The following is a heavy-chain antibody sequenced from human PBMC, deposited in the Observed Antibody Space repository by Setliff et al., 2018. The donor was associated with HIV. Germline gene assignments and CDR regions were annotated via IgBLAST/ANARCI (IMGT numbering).Heavy chain of an antibody. CDR2: IYPGDSDI. V-gene: IGHV5-51*01. Sequence: GASLKISCKGSGYSFTSYWIGWVRQMPGKGLEWMGIIYPGDSDIRYSPSFEGQVTISADKSISTAYLQWSSLKASDTAIYYCARSPIRYCSSGSCYSGFDQWGQGTPVTVSS. J-gene: IGHJ4*02. D-gene: IGHD2-15*01. CDR1: GYSFTSYW. CDR3: ARSPIRYCSSGSCYSGFDQ.